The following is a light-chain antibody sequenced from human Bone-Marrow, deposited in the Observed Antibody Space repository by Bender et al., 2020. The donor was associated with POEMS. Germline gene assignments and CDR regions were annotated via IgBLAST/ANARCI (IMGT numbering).Light chain of an antibody. J-gene: IGLJ2*01. CDR2: EVH. CDR1: SGDVGGYNY. V-gene: IGLV2-23*02. Sequence: QSDLTQPASVTGSPGQSITISCAGTSGDVGGYNYVSWYQQLPGTAPKLMIYEVHNRPSGVPDRFSGSKSGNTASLTISGLQAEDEADYYCCSYAGSSTVVFGGGTKLTVL. CDR3: CSYAGSSTVV.